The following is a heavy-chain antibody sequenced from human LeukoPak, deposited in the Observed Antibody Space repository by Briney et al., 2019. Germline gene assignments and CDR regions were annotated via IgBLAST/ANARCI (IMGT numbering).Heavy chain of an antibody. V-gene: IGHV3-49*03. CDR2: IRSKAYGGAK. D-gene: IGHD2-15*01. CDR1: GFTFGDYS. CDR3: TRSGFCSGGTCYPHSIAAYSYFDY. Sequence: GGSLRLSCTVSGFTFGDYSMSWFRQAPGKGLEYIAFIRSKAYGGAKEYAASVKGRFTISRDDSKNIAYLEMNSLKSEDTGLYHCTRSGFCSGGTCYPHSIAAYSYFDYWGQGTLVTVSS. J-gene: IGHJ4*02.